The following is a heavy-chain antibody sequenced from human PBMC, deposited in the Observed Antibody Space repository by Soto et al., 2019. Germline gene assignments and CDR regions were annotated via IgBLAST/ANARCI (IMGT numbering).Heavy chain of an antibody. Sequence: PSETLSLTCAVSGGSISSGGHSWSWIRRPPGKGLEWIGYIYHSGSTYYNPSLKSRVTISVDRSKNQFSLKLSSVTAADTAVYYCARVPDRWGQGTLVTVSS. CDR2: IYHSGST. CDR1: GGSISSGGHS. D-gene: IGHD2-2*01. V-gene: IGHV4-30-2*01. CDR3: ARVPDR. J-gene: IGHJ5*02.